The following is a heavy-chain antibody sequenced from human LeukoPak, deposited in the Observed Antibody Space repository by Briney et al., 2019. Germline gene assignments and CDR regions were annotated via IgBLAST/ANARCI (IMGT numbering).Heavy chain of an antibody. Sequence: GGSLRLSCAASGFTFSSYSMNWVRQAPGKGLEWVSSISSSSSYIYYADSVKGRFTISRDNAKNSLYLQMNSLRAEDTAVYYCARDCYSGYDCPYSSSWDWSYWGQGTLVTVSS. CDR2: ISSSSSYI. D-gene: IGHD5-12*01. J-gene: IGHJ4*02. V-gene: IGHV3-21*01. CDR3: ARDCYSGYDCPYSSSWDWSY. CDR1: GFTFSSYS.